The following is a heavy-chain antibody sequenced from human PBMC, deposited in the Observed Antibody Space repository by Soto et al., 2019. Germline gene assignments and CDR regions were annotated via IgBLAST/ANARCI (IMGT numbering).Heavy chain of an antibody. D-gene: IGHD3-16*01. V-gene: IGHV1-69*13. Sequence: ASVKVSCKASGGTFSSYAISWVRQAPGQGLEWMGGIIPIFGTANYAQKFQGRVTITADESTSTAYMELSSLRSEDTAVYYCARYDRSAYYYYGMDVWGQGTTVTVSS. CDR1: GGTFSSYA. CDR3: ARYDRSAYYYYGMDV. J-gene: IGHJ6*02. CDR2: IIPIFGTA.